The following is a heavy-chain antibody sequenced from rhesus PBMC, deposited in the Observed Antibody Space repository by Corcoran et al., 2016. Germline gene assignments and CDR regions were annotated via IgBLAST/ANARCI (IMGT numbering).Heavy chain of an antibody. V-gene: IGHV4-122*02. Sequence: QVQLQESGPGLVKPGETLPSTGAVPGGSINSGYKYWSGTRQPPGKGLCWIGYISYSGSTSYHPALKIRVTTSRDTSNNPFSLTLRSGTASYPAVYYCARSSSWFNWYFDLWVPCTPITISS. J-gene: IGHJ2*01. D-gene: IGHD6-13*01. CDR1: GGSINSGYKY. CDR3: ARSSSWFNWYFDL. CDR2: ISYSGST.